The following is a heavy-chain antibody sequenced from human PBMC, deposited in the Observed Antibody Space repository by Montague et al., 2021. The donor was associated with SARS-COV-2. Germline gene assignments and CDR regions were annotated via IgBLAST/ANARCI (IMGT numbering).Heavy chain of an antibody. CDR3: VKASQFLWLGQFARDAFDL. CDR2: ISYEGSKK. V-gene: IGHV3-30*19. Sequence: SLRLSCAASGFTFSSYGMHWVRQAPGKGLEWVAVISYEGSKKNFADSVKGRFVISRDSSQNTVYLQMNSLRVEDTAMYYCVKASQFLWLGQFARDAFDLWGQGTLVSVSS. CDR1: GFTFSSYG. D-gene: IGHD3-10*01. J-gene: IGHJ3*01.